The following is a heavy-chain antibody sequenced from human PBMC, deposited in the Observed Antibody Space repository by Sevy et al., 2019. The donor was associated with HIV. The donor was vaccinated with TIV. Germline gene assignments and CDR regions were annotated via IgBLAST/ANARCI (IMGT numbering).Heavy chain of an antibody. CDR1: GFTFEDYA. CDR2: INWNSGSL. D-gene: IGHD6-19*01. V-gene: IGHV3-9*01. J-gene: IGHJ4*02. Sequence: GGSLRLSCAGSGFTFEDYALHWVRQAPGQGLEWVEGINWNSGSLDYAHSMKGRFTISRDDAKNSLYLQMDTLRTEDTALYYCAKTPMTEAAPYFDFWGQGTLVTVSS. CDR3: AKTPMTEAAPYFDF.